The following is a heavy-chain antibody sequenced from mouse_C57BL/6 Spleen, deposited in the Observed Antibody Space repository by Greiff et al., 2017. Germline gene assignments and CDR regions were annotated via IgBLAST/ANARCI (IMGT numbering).Heavy chain of an antibody. V-gene: IGHV14-2*01. CDR2: IDPEDGET. CDR1: GFNIKDYY. Sequence: VQLQQSGAELVKPGASVKLSCTASGFNIKDYYMHWVKQRTEQGLEWIGRIDPEDGETKYAPKFKGKATITADTSSNTAYLQHSSLTSADTAVYYCSRTRGITTAMDYWGQGTSVTVSS. CDR3: SRTRGITTAMDY. J-gene: IGHJ4*01. D-gene: IGHD1-3*01.